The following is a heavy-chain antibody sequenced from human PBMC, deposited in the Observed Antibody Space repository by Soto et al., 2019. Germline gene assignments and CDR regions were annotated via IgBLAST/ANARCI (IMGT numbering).Heavy chain of an antibody. V-gene: IGHV3-23*01. J-gene: IGHJ5*02. CDR3: AKEGRVPAKKFGWFDP. D-gene: IGHD2-2*01. CDR2: ITGSGGST. Sequence: PGGSLRLSCAAFGFTFSDYAMSWVRQAPGKGLEWVSTITGSGGSTYYADSVKGRFTISRDSSKNTLYLQMNSLRAEDTAVYYCAKEGRVPAKKFGWFDPWGQGTLVTVSS. CDR1: GFTFSDYA.